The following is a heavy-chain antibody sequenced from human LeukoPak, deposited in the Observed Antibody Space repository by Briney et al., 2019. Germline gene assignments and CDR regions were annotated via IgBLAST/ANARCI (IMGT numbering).Heavy chain of an antibody. D-gene: IGHD1-1*01. Sequence: SETLSLTCTVSGGSISTYYWSWIRQSPGKGLEWIGYIYYSGSTGYNPSLKSRVTISVDTSKNQFSLKLSSVTAADTAVYYCARHGTSGTNLNWFDPWGQGTLVTVSS. V-gene: IGHV4-59*08. CDR3: ARHGTSGTNLNWFDP. CDR2: IYYSGST. CDR1: GGSISTYY. J-gene: IGHJ5*02.